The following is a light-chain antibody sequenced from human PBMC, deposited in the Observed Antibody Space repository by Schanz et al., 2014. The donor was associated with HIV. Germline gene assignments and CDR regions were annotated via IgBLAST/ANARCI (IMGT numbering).Light chain of an antibody. J-gene: IGKJ1*01. CDR1: QSVNSN. Sequence: EIVMTQSPATLSVSPGERVTLSCRASQSVNSNLAWYQQKSGQAPRLLTYGVSTRATGIPARFSGSGSGTDFTLTISRVEPEDYAVYYCQQYGSSPWTFGQGTRVDVK. CDR3: QQYGSSPWT. V-gene: IGKV3-15*01. CDR2: GVS.